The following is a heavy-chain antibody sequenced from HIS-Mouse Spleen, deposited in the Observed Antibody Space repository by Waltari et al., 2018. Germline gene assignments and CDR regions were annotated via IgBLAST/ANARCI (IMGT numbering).Heavy chain of an antibody. CDR3: ARGYSSSWYFDY. D-gene: IGHD6-13*01. V-gene: IGHV1-8*01. CDR1: GYTFTSYD. Sequence: QVQLVQSGAEVKKPGASVKVSCKASGYTFTSYDINWVRQATGPGLEWMGWMNPNRGNTGYAQKFQGRVTMTRNTSISTAYMELSSLRSEDTAVYYCARGYSSSWYFDYWGQGTLVTVSS. J-gene: IGHJ4*02. CDR2: MNPNRGNT.